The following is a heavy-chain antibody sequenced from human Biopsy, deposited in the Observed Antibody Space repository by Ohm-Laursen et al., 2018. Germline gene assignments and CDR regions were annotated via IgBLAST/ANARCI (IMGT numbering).Heavy chain of an antibody. J-gene: IGHJ5*02. Sequence: SLRLSCAASGFTFSDYWMNWVRQAPGRGLVWVSRINGDGTNTNYADSVKGRFTISRDNAKNTLYLQMNSLSPDDTAVYYCARETPTGIPFNWLDPWGQGTLVIVST. V-gene: IGHV3-74*01. CDR3: ARETPTGIPFNWLDP. CDR2: INGDGTNT. CDR1: GFTFSDYW. D-gene: IGHD1-1*01.